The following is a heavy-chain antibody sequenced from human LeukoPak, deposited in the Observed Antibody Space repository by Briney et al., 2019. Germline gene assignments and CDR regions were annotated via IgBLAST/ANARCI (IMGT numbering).Heavy chain of an antibody. V-gene: IGHV3-23*01. D-gene: IGHD6-19*01. CDR1: GFTFSSYA. CDR3: AKRESEYSSGWYDY. J-gene: IGHJ4*02. Sequence: GGSLRLSCAASGFTFSSYAMSWVRQAPGKGLEWVSAISGSGGSIYYADSMKGRFTISRDNSKNTLYLQMNSLRAEDTAVYYCAKRESEYSSGWYDYWGQGTLVTVSS. CDR2: ISGSGGSI.